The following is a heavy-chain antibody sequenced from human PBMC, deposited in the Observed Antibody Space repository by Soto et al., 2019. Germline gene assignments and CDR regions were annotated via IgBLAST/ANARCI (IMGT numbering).Heavy chain of an antibody. CDR3: ARRVRGSYTSYYFDY. CDR2: IYPGDSDT. Sequence: PGESLKISCKGSGYSFTSYWIGWVRQMPGKGLEWMGIIYPGDSDTRYSPSFQGQVTISADKSISTAYLQWSSLKASDTAMYYCARRVRGSYTSYYFDYWGQGTLVTVSS. J-gene: IGHJ4*02. D-gene: IGHD1-26*01. V-gene: IGHV5-51*01. CDR1: GYSFTSYW.